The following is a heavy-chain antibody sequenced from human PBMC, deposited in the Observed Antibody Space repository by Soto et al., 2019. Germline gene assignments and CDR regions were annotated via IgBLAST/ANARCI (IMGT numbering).Heavy chain of an antibody. Sequence: EVQLLESGGGLVQPGGSLRLSCAASGITISNYPMSWVRQAPGKGRDWVSGIGGSGDRTYYADSAKGRFTISKDISKNSLSLQLDNLGVEDTAVYFCVKDDGGYPSTAPHWGQGTLVTVSS. D-gene: IGHD3-22*01. CDR3: VKDDGGYPSTAPH. CDR2: IGGSGDRT. CDR1: GITISNYP. J-gene: IGHJ1*01. V-gene: IGHV3-23*01.